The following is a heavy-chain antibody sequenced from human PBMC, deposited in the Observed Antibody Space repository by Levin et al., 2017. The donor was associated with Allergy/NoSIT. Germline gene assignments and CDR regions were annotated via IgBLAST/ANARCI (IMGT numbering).Heavy chain of an antibody. J-gene: IGHJ4*02. V-gene: IGHV3-21*01. D-gene: IGHD1-7*01. CDR1: GFTFSTYS. CDR2: ISHGTILI. CDR3: VREGLNYPPDY. Sequence: ASVKVSCAASGFTFSTYSLSWVRQAPGKGLEWVSSISHGTILIYYADSVEGRFTISRDDAKNSLYLQLNSLRAEDTGVYYYVREGLNYPPDYWGQGTLVTVSS.